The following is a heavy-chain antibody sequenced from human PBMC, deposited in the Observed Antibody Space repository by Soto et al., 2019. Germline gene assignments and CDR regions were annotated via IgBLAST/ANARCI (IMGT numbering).Heavy chain of an antibody. V-gene: IGHV1-18*01. CDR2: ISAYTGNT. J-gene: IGHJ4*02. CDR1: GYTFTSYG. Sequence: ASVKVSCNASGYTFTSYGISWVRHAPGQGLEWMGWISAYTGNTNYAQTLQGRVTMTTDTSTSTAYMELRSLRSDVTAVYYCARDFGSYQRYYFDYWGQGTLVTVSS. CDR3: ARDFGSYQRYYFDY. D-gene: IGHD1-26*01.